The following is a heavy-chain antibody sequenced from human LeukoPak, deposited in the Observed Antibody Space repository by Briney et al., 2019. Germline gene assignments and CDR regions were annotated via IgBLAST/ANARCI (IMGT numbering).Heavy chain of an antibody. CDR1: GGSISSSSYY. D-gene: IGHD3-3*01. CDR3: ARTRYYDFWSGYWDFDY. CDR2: IYYSGTT. V-gene: IGHV4-39*01. Sequence: PSETLSLTCTVSGGSISSSSYYWGWIRQPPGKGLEWIGSIYYSGTTYYNPSLKSRVTISVDTSKNQFSLKLSSVTAADTAVYYCARTRYYDFWSGYWDFDYWGQGTLVTVSS. J-gene: IGHJ4*02.